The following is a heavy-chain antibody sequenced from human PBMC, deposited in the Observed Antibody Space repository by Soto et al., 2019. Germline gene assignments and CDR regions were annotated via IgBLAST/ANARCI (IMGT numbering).Heavy chain of an antibody. D-gene: IGHD6-6*01. J-gene: IGHJ6*02. CDR1: GFTFSSYT. CDR2: ISGSGGST. V-gene: IGHV3-23*01. CDR3: ADNVEYSSSSTYYYYGMDV. Sequence: PGGSLRLSCAASGFTFSSYTMSWVRQAPGKGLDWVSGISGSGGSTQYAGSVKGRFTVSRDNSKNTLYLQMNSLRAEDTAVYYCADNVEYSSSSTYYYYGMDVWGQGTTVTVSS.